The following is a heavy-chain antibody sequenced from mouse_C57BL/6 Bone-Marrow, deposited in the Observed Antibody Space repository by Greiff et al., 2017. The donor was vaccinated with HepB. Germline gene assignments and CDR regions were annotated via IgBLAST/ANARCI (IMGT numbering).Heavy chain of an antibody. CDR1: GFTFSDYG. CDR3: ARGCYYYGSWFAY. V-gene: IGHV5-17*01. D-gene: IGHD1-1*01. J-gene: IGHJ3*01. CDR2: ISSGSSTI. Sequence: DVMLVESGGGLVKPGGSLKLSCAASGFTFSDYGMHWVRQAPEKGLEWVAYISSGSSTIYYADTVKGRFTISRDNAKNTLFLQMTSLRSEDTAVYYCARGCYYYGSWFAYWGQGTLVTVSA.